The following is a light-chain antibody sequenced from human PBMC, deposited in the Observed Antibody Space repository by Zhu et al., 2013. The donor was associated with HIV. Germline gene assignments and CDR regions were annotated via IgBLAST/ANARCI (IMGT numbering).Light chain of an antibody. CDR2: GAS. CDR1: QSLGSD. Sequence: EIVMTQSPATLSVSPGERVPLSCRASQSLGSDLAWYQQKPGQAPRLLIYGASSRATGIPDRFSGSGSGTDFTLTISRLEPEDFAVYYCQQYGSSPRTFGQGTKVEIK. J-gene: IGKJ1*01. V-gene: IGKV3-20*01. CDR3: QQYGSSPRT.